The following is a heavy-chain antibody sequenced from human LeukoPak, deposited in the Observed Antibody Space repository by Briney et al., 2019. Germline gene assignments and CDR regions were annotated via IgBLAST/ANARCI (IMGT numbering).Heavy chain of an antibody. CDR3: ARDVWFGELLIWFDP. CDR2: IYYSGST. CDR1: GGSISSSSYY. J-gene: IGHJ5*02. V-gene: IGHV4-39*02. D-gene: IGHD3-10*01. Sequence: SETLSLTCTVSGGSISSSSYYWGWIRQPPGKGLEWIGSIYYSGSTYYNPSLKSRVTISVDTSKNQFSLKLSSVTAADTAVYYCARDVWFGELLIWFDPWGQGTLVTVSS.